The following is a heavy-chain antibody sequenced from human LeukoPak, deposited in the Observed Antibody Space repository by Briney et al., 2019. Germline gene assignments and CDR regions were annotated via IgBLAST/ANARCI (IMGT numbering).Heavy chain of an antibody. CDR3: TTEAYYYDSGAIKYFDY. CDR2: INTDGVYT. V-gene: IGHV3-74*01. J-gene: IGHJ4*02. Sequence: GGPLRLSCAASGFTFSNYWMHWVRHAPGKGLVWVSRINTDGVYTTHADSVKGRFTISRDNAKNTLYLQMNSLKTEDTAVYYCTTEAYYYDSGAIKYFDYWGQGTLVTVSS. CDR1: GFTFSNYW. D-gene: IGHD3-22*01.